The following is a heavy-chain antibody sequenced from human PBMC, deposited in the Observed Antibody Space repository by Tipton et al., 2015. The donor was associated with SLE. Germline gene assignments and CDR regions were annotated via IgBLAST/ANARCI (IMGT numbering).Heavy chain of an antibody. J-gene: IGHJ3*02. CDR3: ARDRQALGRITMVRGVDDAFDI. Sequence: TLSLTCAVSGYSISSGYYWGWIRQPPGKGLEWIGSIYHSGSTYYNPSLKSRVTISVDTSKNQFSLKLSSVTAADTAVYYCARDRQALGRITMVRGVDDAFDIWGQGTMVTVSS. CDR1: GYSISSGYY. D-gene: IGHD3-10*01. CDR2: IYHSGST. V-gene: IGHV4-38-2*02.